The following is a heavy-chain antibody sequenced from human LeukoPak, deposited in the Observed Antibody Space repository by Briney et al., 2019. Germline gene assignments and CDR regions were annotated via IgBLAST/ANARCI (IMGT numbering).Heavy chain of an antibody. V-gene: IGHV3-23*01. CDR1: GFTFSRHA. D-gene: IGHD2-8*01. CDR2: LSRGGDTT. J-gene: IGHJ4*02. CDR3: ANEEVSNDY. Sequence: GGSLRLSCAVSGFTFSRHAMTWVRQPPGKGLEWVSALSRGGDTTYYADSVKGRFTISRDVSKNILYLQLDSLRADDTALYYCANEEVSNDYWGQGTLVTVAS.